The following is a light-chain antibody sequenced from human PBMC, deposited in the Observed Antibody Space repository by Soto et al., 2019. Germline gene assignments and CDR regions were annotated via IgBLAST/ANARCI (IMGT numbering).Light chain of an antibody. J-gene: IGKJ4*01. V-gene: IGKV3-11*01. CDR3: HQRGTRPPLT. CDR2: DAS. Sequence: EIVLTQSPATLSLSPGERATLSCRASQSVGGYLDWYQQKPGQAPRLLIYDASIRASGIPARFSGSGSGTDFTLTISSLEPEDLTVYYCHQRGTRPPLTFGGGTKVAIK. CDR1: QSVGGY.